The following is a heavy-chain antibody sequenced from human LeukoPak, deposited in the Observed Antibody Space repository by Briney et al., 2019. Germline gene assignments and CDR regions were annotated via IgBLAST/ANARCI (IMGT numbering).Heavy chain of an antibody. J-gene: IGHJ6*02. D-gene: IGHD2-2*01. Sequence: ASVKVSCKASGYTFTSYDINWVRQATGQGLEWMGWMNPNSGNTGYAQKFQGRVTMTRNTSISTAYMELSSLRSEDTAVYYCAREVSSTRKYYYYGMDVWGQGTTVTASS. CDR3: AREVSSTRKYYYYGMDV. CDR1: GYTFTSYD. CDR2: MNPNSGNT. V-gene: IGHV1-8*01.